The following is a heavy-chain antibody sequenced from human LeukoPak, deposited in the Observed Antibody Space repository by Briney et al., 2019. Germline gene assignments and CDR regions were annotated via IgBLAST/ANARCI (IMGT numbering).Heavy chain of an antibody. CDR2: IYYSGST. J-gene: IGHJ4*02. D-gene: IGHD2-2*01. CDR1: GGSISSYY. CDR3: AREYCSSTSCYPDY. V-gene: IGHV4-39*07. Sequence: KPSETLSLTCTVSGGSISSYYWGWIRQPPGKGLEWIGSIYYSGSTYYNPSLKSRVTISVDTSKNQFSLKLSSVTAADTAVYYCAREYCSSTSCYPDYWGQGTLVTVSS.